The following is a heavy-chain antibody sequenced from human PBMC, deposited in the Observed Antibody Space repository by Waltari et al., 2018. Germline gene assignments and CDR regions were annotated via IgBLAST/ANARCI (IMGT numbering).Heavy chain of an antibody. V-gene: IGHV4-39*01. D-gene: IGHD4-17*01. CDR3: AKHGKDITTVPY. CDR2: IFYSGNT. Sequence: HPQLQESGPGSVTPSETLSLTCTVSGDSVISPGYYWGWIRQPPGKGLEWFGAIFYSGNTYYNPSLKSRVTMSVDTSKNQFSLKLNSVTAADTAVYYCAKHGKDITTVPYWGQGTLVTFSS. CDR1: GDSVISPGYY. J-gene: IGHJ4*02.